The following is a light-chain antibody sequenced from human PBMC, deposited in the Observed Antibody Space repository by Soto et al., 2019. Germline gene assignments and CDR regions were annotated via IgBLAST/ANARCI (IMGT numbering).Light chain of an antibody. CDR1: SSNIGGTNY. J-gene: IGLJ2*01. CDR3: ASWDDRLGAVI. V-gene: IGLV1-47*02. CDR2: SNN. Sequence: QSVLAQPPSASGTPGQKVFISRSGSSSNIGGTNYAYWYQQLPGAAPKLLMHSNNLRPSGVPERISGSKFGTAASLAISGLRSEDEAVYYCASWDDRLGAVIFGGGTKVTVL.